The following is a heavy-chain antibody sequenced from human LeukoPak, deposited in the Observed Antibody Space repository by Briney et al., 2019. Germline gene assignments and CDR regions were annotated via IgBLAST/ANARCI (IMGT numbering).Heavy chain of an antibody. V-gene: IGHV1-2*02. D-gene: IGHD4-17*01. Sequence: ASVRVSCKASGYTFTNNYIHWVRQAPGHGLEWMGWINPNRGDTNYAQKFQGRVTITRDTSISTAFMELTGLTSDDTAVYYCTRDLLGFATTPLSDWGQGTLVTVSS. CDR1: GYTFTNNY. J-gene: IGHJ4*02. CDR3: TRDLLGFATTPLSD. CDR2: INPNRGDT.